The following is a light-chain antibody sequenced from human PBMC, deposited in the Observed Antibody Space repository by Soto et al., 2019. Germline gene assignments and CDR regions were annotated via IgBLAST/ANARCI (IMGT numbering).Light chain of an antibody. CDR2: DVS. CDR3: QHTTDFT. V-gene: IGKV1-5*01. CDR1: QSISNW. Sequence: DIQMTQSPSTLSAYVGDRVTITCRASQSISNWLAWYQKKPGKAPKLLIYDVSNLERGVPPRFSGSTSGAESTLTITGLQPDDLGTYYCQHTTDFTFGQGTKVEIK. J-gene: IGKJ2*01.